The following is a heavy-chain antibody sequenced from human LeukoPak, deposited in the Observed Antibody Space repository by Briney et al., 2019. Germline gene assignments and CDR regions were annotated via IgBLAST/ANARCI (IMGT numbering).Heavy chain of an antibody. V-gene: IGHV4-59*01. CDR1: GGSISSYY. J-gene: IGHJ4*02. Sequence: SETLSLTCTVSGGSISSYYWSWIRQPPGKGLEWIGYIYYSGSTNYNPSLKSRVTISVDTSKNQLSLKLSSVTAADTAVYYCARDRGYGDYVGLFDYWGQGTLVTVSS. CDR3: ARDRGYGDYVGLFDY. CDR2: IYYSGST. D-gene: IGHD4-17*01.